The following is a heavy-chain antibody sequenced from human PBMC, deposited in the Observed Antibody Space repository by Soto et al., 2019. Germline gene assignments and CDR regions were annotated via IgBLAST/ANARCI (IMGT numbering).Heavy chain of an antibody. D-gene: IGHD6-19*01. J-gene: IGHJ4*02. CDR2: ISGNGANT. CDR3: AKDYGSSRYFFDY. Sequence: EVQLLESGGGFVQPGGSLRLSCAASGFTFINYAMSWVRQAPGEGLEWVSTISGNGANTHYADSVKGRFSISRDNSKNTLYIQMNSLSAEDTAVYFCAKDYGSSRYFFDYWGQGALVTVSS. CDR1: GFTFINYA. V-gene: IGHV3-23*01.